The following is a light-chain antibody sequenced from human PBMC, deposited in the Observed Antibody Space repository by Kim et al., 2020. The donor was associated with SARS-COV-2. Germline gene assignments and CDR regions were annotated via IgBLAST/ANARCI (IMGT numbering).Light chain of an antibody. J-gene: IGKJ2*01. CDR1: QSVSSY. V-gene: IGKV3-11*01. CDR3: QQRSNWPQYT. CDR2: DAS. Sequence: LSPGDRATLSCRASQSVSSYLAWYQQKPGQAPRLLIYDASNRATGIPARFSGSGSGTDFTLTISSLEPEDFAVYYCQQRSNWPQYTFGQGTKLEI.